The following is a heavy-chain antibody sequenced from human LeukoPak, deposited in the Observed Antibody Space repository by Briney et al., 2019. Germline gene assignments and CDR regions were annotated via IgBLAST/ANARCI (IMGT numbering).Heavy chain of an antibody. CDR1: GFTFSTCS. J-gene: IGHJ4*02. V-gene: IGHV3-48*01. D-gene: IGHD3-10*01. CDR2: ISSSSSSTM. Sequence: GGSLRLSCAAPGFTFSTCSMNWVRQTPGKGLEWVSYISSSSSSTMYYADSVKGRFTISRDNAKNSLSLQMYSLRAEDTAVYYCARLQGSGSFSSFDYWGQGTLVTVSS. CDR3: ARLQGSGSFSSFDY.